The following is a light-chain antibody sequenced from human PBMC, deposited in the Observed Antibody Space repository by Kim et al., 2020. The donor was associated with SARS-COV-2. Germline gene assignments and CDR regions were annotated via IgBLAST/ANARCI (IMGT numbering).Light chain of an antibody. CDR2: GAS. J-gene: IGKJ1*01. V-gene: IGKV3-15*01. CDR1: QSVSSN. CDR3: KKYNNWPRT. Sequence: EIVITQSPATLSVSPGERATLSCRASQSVSSNLAWYQQKPGQAPRLLIYGASIRATGIPARFSGSGSGTESTLTISSLQSEDFAVYYCKKYNNWPRTFCQGTKVYIK.